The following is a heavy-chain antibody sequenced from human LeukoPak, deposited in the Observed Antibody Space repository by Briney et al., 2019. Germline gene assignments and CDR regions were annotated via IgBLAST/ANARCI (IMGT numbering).Heavy chain of an antibody. Sequence: SETLSLTCGVSRYSISSGYDWGWIRQSPGKGLEWVASIYQSGRTFYNPSLQSRVTISVDTSKNQFSVKLTSVTAADTALYSCATIGGYSYGYLKYWGQGILVTVSP. CDR3: ATIGGYSYGYLKY. J-gene: IGHJ4*02. V-gene: IGHV4-38-2*01. CDR2: IYQSGRT. CDR1: RYSISSGYD. D-gene: IGHD5-18*01.